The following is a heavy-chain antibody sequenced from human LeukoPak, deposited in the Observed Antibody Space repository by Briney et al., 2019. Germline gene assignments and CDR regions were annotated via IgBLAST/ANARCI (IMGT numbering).Heavy chain of an antibody. V-gene: IGHV4-34*01. CDR2: INHSGST. D-gene: IGHD2-2*01. CDR3: ARGPVVVPAAMRVRWFDP. Sequence: SETLSLTCAVYGGSFSGYYWSWIRQPPGKGLEWIGEINHSGSTNYNPSLKSRVTTSVDTSKNQFSLKLSSVTAADTAVYYCARGPVVVPAAMRVRWFDPWGQGTLVTVSS. CDR1: GGSFSGYY. J-gene: IGHJ5*02.